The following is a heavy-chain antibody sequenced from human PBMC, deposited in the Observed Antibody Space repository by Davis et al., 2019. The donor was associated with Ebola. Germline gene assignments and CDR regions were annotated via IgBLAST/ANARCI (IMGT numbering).Heavy chain of an antibody. V-gene: IGHV3-30-3*01. CDR2: LSHDESNR. D-gene: IGHD2-21*02. CDR3: VRDPALVVTGGGWFFGL. J-gene: IGHJ2*01. CDR1: GFTFSSYV. Sequence: GESLKISCAASGFTFSSYVMHWVRQAPGKGLEWVALLSHDESNRYADSVKGRFTVSRDNAKNSLYLQMNSLRAEDTAVYYCVRDPALVVTGGGWFFGLWGRGTLVTVSS.